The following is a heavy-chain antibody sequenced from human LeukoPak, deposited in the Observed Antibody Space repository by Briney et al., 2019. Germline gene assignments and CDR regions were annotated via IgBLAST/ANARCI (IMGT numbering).Heavy chain of an antibody. CDR1: GFTFTSSG. V-gene: IGHV3-23*01. CDR2: ISGDGTTT. Sequence: KPGGSLRLSCAASGFTFTSSGMSWVRQAPGKGLEWVSSISGDGTTTYYSDSLRGRFTISRDNSKNTLYLQMNSLRPEDTAVYYCARETYYDFWSGYWRHFDYWGQGTLVTVSS. J-gene: IGHJ4*02. D-gene: IGHD3-3*01. CDR3: ARETYYDFWSGYWRHFDY.